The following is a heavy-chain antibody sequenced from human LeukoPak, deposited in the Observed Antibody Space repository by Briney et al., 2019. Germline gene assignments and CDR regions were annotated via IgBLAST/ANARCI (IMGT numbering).Heavy chain of an antibody. Sequence: ASETLSLTCAVYGGSFSGYYWSWIRQPPGKGLEWIGEINHSGSTNYNPSLKSRVTISVDTSKNQFSLKLSSVTAADTAVYYCARGRWGGRRGRWLQFHGYYYYYGMDVWGQGTTVTVSS. CDR1: GGSFSGYY. V-gene: IGHV4-34*01. J-gene: IGHJ6*02. D-gene: IGHD5-24*01. CDR2: INHSGST. CDR3: ARGRWGGRRGRWLQFHGYYYYYGMDV.